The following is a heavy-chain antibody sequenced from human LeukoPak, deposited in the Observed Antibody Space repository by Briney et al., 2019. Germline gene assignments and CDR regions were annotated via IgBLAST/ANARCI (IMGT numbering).Heavy chain of an antibody. V-gene: IGHV3-23*01. CDR3: AKSMVRGVSRDY. J-gene: IGHJ4*02. CDR2: ISGSGGST. D-gene: IGHD3-10*01. Sequence: GGSLRLSCAASGFTFSSYAVSWVRQAPGKGLEWVSAISGSGGSTYYADSVKGRFTISRDNSKNTLYLQMNSLRAEDTAVYYCAKSMVRGVSRDYWGQGTLVTVSS. CDR1: GFTFSSYA.